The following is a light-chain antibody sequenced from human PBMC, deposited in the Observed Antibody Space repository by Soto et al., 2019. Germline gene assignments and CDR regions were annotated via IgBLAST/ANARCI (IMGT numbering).Light chain of an antibody. J-gene: IGLJ1*01. Sequence: ALTHPASLSGSPGQSITISCTGTSSDVGNYKYVSWYQQHPGKAPKLMIYEVSNRPSGVSNRFSGSKSGNTASLTISGLQAEDETDYYCFSYTSSGTYVFGTGTKVTVL. V-gene: IGLV2-14*01. CDR1: SSDVGNYKY. CDR3: FSYTSSGTYV. CDR2: EVS.